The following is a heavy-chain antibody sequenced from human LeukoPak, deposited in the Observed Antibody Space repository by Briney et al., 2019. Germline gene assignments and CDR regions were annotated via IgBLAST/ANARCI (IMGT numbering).Heavy chain of an antibody. D-gene: IGHD3-10*01. Sequence: SETLSLTCTVSGGSISGYYWNWIRQPAGKGLEWIGRIYISGSTNYNPSLKSRVTMSIDTSKNEFSLNLTSVTAADTAVYYCATDGMVRGPDAWFDSWGQGTLVTVSS. CDR1: GGSISGYY. CDR3: ATDGMVRGPDAWFDS. J-gene: IGHJ5*01. CDR2: IYISGST. V-gene: IGHV4-4*07.